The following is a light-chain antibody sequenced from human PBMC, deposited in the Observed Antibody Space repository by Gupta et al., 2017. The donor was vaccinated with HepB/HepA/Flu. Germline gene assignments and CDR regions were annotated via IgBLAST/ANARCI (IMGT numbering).Light chain of an antibody. Sequence: DIKMTQSPSSLSASVGDRVTITCRASQNINNYLNWYQQKPGTAPKLLIYAASSLHSGVPSRFSGSGSGTDFTLTISSLQPEDFAAYYCQQSYSTLCSFGQGTEVEIK. J-gene: IGKJ2*04. CDR2: AAS. CDR3: QQSYSTLCS. CDR1: QNINNY. V-gene: IGKV1-39*01.